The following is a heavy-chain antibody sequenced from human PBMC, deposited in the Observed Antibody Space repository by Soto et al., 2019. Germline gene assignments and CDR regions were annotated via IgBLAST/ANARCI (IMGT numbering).Heavy chain of an antibody. D-gene: IGHD2-8*02. CDR2: INHSGST. Sequence: QVQLQQWGAGLLKPSETLSLTCAVYGGSFSGYYWTWIRQPPGTGLEWIGEINHSGSTNYNPSLKSRVTISVDTSKNHFSLKLTSVTAADTGVYYCARDKITGLFDYWGQGTLVTVSS. CDR1: GGSFSGYY. V-gene: IGHV4-34*01. CDR3: ARDKITGLFDY. J-gene: IGHJ4*02.